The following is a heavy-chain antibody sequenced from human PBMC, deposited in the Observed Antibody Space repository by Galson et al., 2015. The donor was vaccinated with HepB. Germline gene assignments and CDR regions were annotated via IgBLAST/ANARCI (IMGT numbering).Heavy chain of an antibody. J-gene: IGHJ3*02. V-gene: IGHV5-51*01. CDR1: GNSFTSSW. CDR2: IYPGDSDT. CDR3: ARHLETLPGTWEHAFDI. Sequence: QSGAEVKKPGESLKISCKGSGNSFTSSWIDWVRQVPGKGLECMGVIYPGDSDTRYSPSFQAKVTISADKSITTAYLQWSSLKASDTAMYYCARHLETLPGTWEHAFDIWGQGTMVTVSS. D-gene: IGHD1-26*01.